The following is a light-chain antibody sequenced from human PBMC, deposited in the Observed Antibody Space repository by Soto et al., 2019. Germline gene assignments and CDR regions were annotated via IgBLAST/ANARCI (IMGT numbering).Light chain of an antibody. V-gene: IGKV1-5*03. CDR2: KAS. Sequence: DIQVTQSPSTLSGSLGDRDTITCRASQTISSWLAWYQQKPGKTPKLLIYKASTLKSGVPSRFSGSGSGTEFTLTISSLQPDDFATYYCQQCYSNSEAFGQGTKV. CDR1: QTISSW. J-gene: IGKJ1*01. CDR3: QQCYSNSEA.